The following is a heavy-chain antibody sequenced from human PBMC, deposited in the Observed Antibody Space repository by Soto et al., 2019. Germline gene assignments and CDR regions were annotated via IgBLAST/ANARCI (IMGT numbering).Heavy chain of an antibody. CDR3: ARRPGGIDY. D-gene: IGHD3-16*01. V-gene: IGHV4-34*01. J-gene: IGHJ4*02. Sequence: PSETLSLTCAVYGGSFSGYYWSWIRQPPGKGLEWIGEINHSGSTNYNPSLKSRVTISVDTSKNQFSLKLSSVTAADTAVYYCARRPGGIDYWGQGTLVTVSS. CDR1: GGSFSGYY. CDR2: INHSGST.